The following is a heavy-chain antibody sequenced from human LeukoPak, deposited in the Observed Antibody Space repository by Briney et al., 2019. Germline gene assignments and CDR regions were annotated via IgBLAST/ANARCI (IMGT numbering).Heavy chain of an antibody. CDR3: ARQGTEYYDNSGYCDAFDI. D-gene: IGHD3-22*01. J-gene: IGHJ3*02. CDR1: GGSISSSSYY. V-gene: IGHV4-39*01. Sequence: SEILSLTCTVSGGSISSSSYYWGWIRQPPGKGLEWIGSIYYSGNTYYNPSLKSRVAISVDTSKSHFSLKLSSVTAADTAVYYCARQGTEYYDNSGYCDAFDIWGQGTMVTVSS. CDR2: IYYSGNT.